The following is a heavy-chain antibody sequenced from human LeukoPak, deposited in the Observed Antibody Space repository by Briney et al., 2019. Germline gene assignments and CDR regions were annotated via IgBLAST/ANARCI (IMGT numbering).Heavy chain of an antibody. Sequence: SETLSLTCTVSGGSISSYYWSWIRQPPGKGLEWSGYIHYSGNANYNPSLKSRVTISVDTSKSQFSLRLSSVTAADTAVYYCATETLIVNGFNIWGQGIMVSASS. J-gene: IGHJ3*02. CDR2: IHYSGNA. CDR3: ATETLIVNGFNI. D-gene: IGHD3-22*01. V-gene: IGHV4-59*08. CDR1: GGSISSYY.